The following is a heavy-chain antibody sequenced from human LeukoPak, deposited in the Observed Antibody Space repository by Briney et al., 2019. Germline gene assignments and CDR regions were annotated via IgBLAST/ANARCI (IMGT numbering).Heavy chain of an antibody. D-gene: IGHD3-22*01. Sequence: PGGSLRLSCAASGFTFSSYAMSWVRQAPGKGLEWVSAISGSGGSTYYADSVKGRFTISRDNSKNTLYLQMNCLRAEDTAVYYCAKAEYYYDSSGYYFDYWGQGTLVTVSS. V-gene: IGHV3-23*01. J-gene: IGHJ4*02. CDR2: ISGSGGST. CDR1: GFTFSSYA. CDR3: AKAEYYYDSSGYYFDY.